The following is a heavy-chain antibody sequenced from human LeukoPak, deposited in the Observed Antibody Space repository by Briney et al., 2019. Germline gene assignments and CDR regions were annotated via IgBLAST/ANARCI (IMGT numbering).Heavy chain of an antibody. D-gene: IGHD3-3*01. V-gene: IGHV3-48*02. CDR1: GFTFSSYN. Sequence: PRGSLRLSCAASGFTFSSYNVNWVRQAPGKGLEWVSYISSSGNTKFYADSVKGRFAISRDNAKNSLYLQMNSLRDEDTAVYYCARVEVVIDYWGQGTLVTVSS. CDR2: ISSSGNTK. J-gene: IGHJ4*02. CDR3: ARVEVVIDY.